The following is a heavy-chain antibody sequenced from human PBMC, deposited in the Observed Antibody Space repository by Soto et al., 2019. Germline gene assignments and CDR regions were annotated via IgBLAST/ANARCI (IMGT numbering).Heavy chain of an antibody. CDR1: GFTFSSYW. Sequence: GGSLRLSCAASGFTFSSYWMSWVRQAPGKGLEWVANIKQDGSEKYYVDSVKGRFTISRDNAKNSLYLQMNSLRAEDTAVYYCARDLNSGSYSMGDPFDYWGQGTLVTVSS. CDR2: IKQDGSEK. V-gene: IGHV3-7*05. CDR3: ARDLNSGSYSMGDPFDY. J-gene: IGHJ4*02. D-gene: IGHD1-26*01.